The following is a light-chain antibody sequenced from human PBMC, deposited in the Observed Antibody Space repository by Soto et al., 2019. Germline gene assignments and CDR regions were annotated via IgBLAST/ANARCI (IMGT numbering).Light chain of an antibody. V-gene: IGKV1-39*01. CDR3: QQSSTSPLT. Sequence: DIQMTQSPSSLSASVGDRVTITCRASQSINNYLNWYQQKPGKGPKLLIYAASSLQSGVPSRISGSGSGTDFTLTISSLQSEDFATYTCQQSSTSPLTFGGGTKLEIK. J-gene: IGKJ4*01. CDR2: AAS. CDR1: QSINNY.